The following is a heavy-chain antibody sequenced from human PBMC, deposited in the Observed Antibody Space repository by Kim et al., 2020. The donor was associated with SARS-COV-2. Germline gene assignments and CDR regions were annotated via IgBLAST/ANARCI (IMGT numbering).Heavy chain of an antibody. D-gene: IGHD3-10*01. CDR2: ISSSSSYI. V-gene: IGHV3-21*01. CDR1: GFTFNRYS. Sequence: GGSLRLSCAASGFTFNRYSMNWVRQAPGKGLEWVSSISSSSSYIYYADSMKGRFTISRDNAKDSLYLQMNSLRAEDTAVYFCARPLFMARGVISPYYYYYGMDVWGRGTTVTVSS. CDR3: ARPLFMARGVISPYYYYYGMDV. J-gene: IGHJ6*02.